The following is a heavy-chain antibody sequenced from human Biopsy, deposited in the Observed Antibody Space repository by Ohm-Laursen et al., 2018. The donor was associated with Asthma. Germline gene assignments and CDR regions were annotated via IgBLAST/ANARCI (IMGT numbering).Heavy chain of an antibody. Sequence: SLRLSCAASGFAVSRDYMFWVRQAPGKGLEWVSVIYSGGTSHTADSVRDRSTISRDYSKNTLYLQMHSLRAEDTAVYYCARGDSSNWSHYYFDYWGQGTLVTVSS. D-gene: IGHD3-22*01. CDR2: IYSGGTS. V-gene: IGHV3-53*01. CDR1: GFAVSRDY. J-gene: IGHJ4*02. CDR3: ARGDSSNWSHYYFDY.